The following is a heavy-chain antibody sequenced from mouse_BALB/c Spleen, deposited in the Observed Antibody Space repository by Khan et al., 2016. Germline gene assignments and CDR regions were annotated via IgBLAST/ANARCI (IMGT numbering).Heavy chain of an antibody. CDR1: GYTFTEYY. CDR3: ARHEGGYYYYYAKDD. J-gene: IGHJ4*01. D-gene: IGHD2-3*01. Sequence: QVQLQQSGAELVKPGASVKLSCKASGYTFTEYYIHWVKQRPGQGLEWIGWFFPGRGSHTSNQKFKDKVTWTADKSSNTAYMELRSLTSEDYAVSVCARHEGGYYYYYAKDDWGQGTSVTVSS. CDR2: FFPGRGSH. V-gene: IGHV1-62-2*01.